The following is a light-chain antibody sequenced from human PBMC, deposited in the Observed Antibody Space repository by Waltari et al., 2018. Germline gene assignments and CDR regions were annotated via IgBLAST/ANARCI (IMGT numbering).Light chain of an antibody. CDR1: SSDVGGYYY. CDR2: DVS. J-gene: IGLJ2*01. V-gene: IGLV2-11*01. CDR3: CSYAGSYTSL. Sequence: QSALTQPRPVSGSPGQSVTISCTGTSSDVGGYYYGSWYQQHPGKALKLMIYDVSKRPSGVPDRFSGSKSGNTASLTISGLQAEDEADYYCCSYAGSYTSLFGGGTKLTVL.